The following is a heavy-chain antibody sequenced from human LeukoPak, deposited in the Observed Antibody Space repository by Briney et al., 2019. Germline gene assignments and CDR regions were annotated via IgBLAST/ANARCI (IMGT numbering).Heavy chain of an antibody. CDR1: GYTFNIYG. J-gene: IGHJ4*02. D-gene: IGHD6-19*01. CDR2: ISGYNGKT. V-gene: IGHV1-18*01. CDR3: ARDVLYSSGWYAY. Sequence: ASVKVSCKASGYTFNIYGITWVRQAPGQGLEWMGWISGYNGKTKYAQKLQDRVTMTTDTSTTTAYMELRSPRSDDTAVYYCARDVLYSSGWYAYWGQGTLVTVSS.